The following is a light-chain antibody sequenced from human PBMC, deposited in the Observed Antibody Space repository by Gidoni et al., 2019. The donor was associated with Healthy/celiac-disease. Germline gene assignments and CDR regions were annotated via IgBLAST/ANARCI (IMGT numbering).Light chain of an antibody. CDR3: CSYAGSGSYV. CDR2: EVS. Sequence: QSALTQPASVSGSPGQSITISCTGTSSDVGSYNLVSWYQQHPGKAPKLMIHEVSKRPSGVSNRFSGSKSGNTASLTISGLQAEDEADYYCCSYAGSGSYVFGTGTKVTVL. CDR1: SSDVGSYNL. V-gene: IGLV2-23*02. J-gene: IGLJ1*01.